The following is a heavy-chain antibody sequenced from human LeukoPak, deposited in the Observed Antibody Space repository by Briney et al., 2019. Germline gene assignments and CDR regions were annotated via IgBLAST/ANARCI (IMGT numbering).Heavy chain of an antibody. V-gene: IGHV4-34*01. CDR2: INHSGST. D-gene: IGHD3-9*01. CDR3: AREAKTLENYDILTGYQGWFDP. Sequence: SETLSLTCAVYGGSFSGYYWSWIRQPPGKGLEWIGEINHSGSTNYNPSLKSRVTISVDTSKNQFSLKLSSVTAADTAVYYCAREAKTLENYDILTGYQGWFDPWGQGTLVTVSS. CDR1: GGSFSGYY. J-gene: IGHJ5*02.